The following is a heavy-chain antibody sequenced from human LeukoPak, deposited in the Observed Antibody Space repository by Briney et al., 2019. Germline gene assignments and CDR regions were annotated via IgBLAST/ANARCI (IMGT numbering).Heavy chain of an antibody. D-gene: IGHD3-3*01. CDR1: GYTFTSYG. CDR3: ARGITISQHYYYGMDV. Sequence: GASVKVSCKASGYTFTSYGISWVRQAPGQGLKWMGWISAYNGNTNYAQKLQGRVTMTTDTSTSTAYMELRSLRSDDTAVYYCARGITISQHYYYGMDVWGQGTTVTVSS. J-gene: IGHJ6*02. CDR2: ISAYNGNT. V-gene: IGHV1-18*01.